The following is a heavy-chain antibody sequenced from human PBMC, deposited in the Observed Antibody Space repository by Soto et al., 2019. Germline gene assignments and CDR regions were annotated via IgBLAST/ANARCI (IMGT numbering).Heavy chain of an antibody. CDR3: ARGYCSGGSCYGGYYYMDV. J-gene: IGHJ6*03. D-gene: IGHD2-15*01. CDR2: IIPILGIA. CDR1: GGTFSSYT. Sequence: QVQLVQSGAEVKKPGSSVKVSCKASGGTFSSYTISWVRQAPGQGLEWMGRIIPILGIANYAQKFQGRVTITADKSTSTAYMERSSLRSEDTAVYYCARGYCSGGSCYGGYYYMDVWGKGTTVTVSS. V-gene: IGHV1-69*02.